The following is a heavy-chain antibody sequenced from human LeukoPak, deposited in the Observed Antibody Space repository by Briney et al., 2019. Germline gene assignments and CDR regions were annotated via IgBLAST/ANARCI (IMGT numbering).Heavy chain of an antibody. CDR1: GGSISSSSYY. CDR2: VYYSGST. J-gene: IGHJ4*02. D-gene: IGHD5-24*01. V-gene: IGHV4-39*07. CDR3: AGGRDGYNLWLY. Sequence: PSETLSLTCTVSGGSISSSSYYWGWIRQPPGKGLEWIGSVYYSGSTYYNPSLKSRVTISVDTSKNQFSLKLSSVTAADTAVYYCAGGRDGYNLWLYWGQGTLVTVSS.